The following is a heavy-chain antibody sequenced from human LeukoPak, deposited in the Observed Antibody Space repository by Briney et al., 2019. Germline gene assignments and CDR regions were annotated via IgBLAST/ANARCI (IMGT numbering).Heavy chain of an antibody. J-gene: IGHJ6*02. V-gene: IGHV3-23*01. CDR3: AKYVSAEGPPYALDV. CDR2: ISASGGST. CDR1: EFTFSSYA. Sequence: GGSLRLSCAASEFTFSSYAMQWVRQAPGKGLEWVSGISASGGSTWYADSVKGRFTISRDNSENTLYLQMNSLRAEDTAVYYCAKYVSAEGPPYALDVWGQGTTVTVSS. D-gene: IGHD2/OR15-2a*01.